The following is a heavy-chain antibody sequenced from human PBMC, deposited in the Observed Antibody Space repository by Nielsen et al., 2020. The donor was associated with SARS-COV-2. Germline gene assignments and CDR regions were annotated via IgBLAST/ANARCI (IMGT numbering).Heavy chain of an antibody. CDR1: GGSISSSSYY. Sequence: ESLRLSCTVSGGSISSSSYYWGWIRQPPGKGLEWIGSIYYSGSTYYNPSLKSRVTISVDTSKNQFSLKLSSVTAADTAVYYCASPRGSKVAAAAWYWGQGTLVTVSS. D-gene: IGHD6-13*01. V-gene: IGHV4-39*07. CDR2: IYYSGST. J-gene: IGHJ4*02. CDR3: ASPRGSKVAAAAWY.